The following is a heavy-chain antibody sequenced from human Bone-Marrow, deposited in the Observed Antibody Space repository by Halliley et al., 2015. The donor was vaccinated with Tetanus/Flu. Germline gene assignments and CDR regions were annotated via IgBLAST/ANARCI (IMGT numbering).Heavy chain of an antibody. V-gene: IGHV4-59*01. CDR2: THYSGST. Sequence: WSGHTHYSGSTNSNPSLRGRVPISLATSKNQFSLKVSSVTAADTAVYYCAGESCWYGSAGEDWGQGTLVSVSS. CDR3: AGESCWYGSAGED. J-gene: IGHJ4*02. D-gene: IGHD6-19*01.